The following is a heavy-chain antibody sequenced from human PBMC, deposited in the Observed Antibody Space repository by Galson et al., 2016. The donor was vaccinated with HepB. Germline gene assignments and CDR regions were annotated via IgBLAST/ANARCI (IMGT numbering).Heavy chain of an antibody. CDR2: ILYDGE. Sequence: SLRLSCAASDFTFSTYAMHWVRQAPGKGLEWVAAILYDGEYYADSVRGRFTISRDNSKNTLYLQMNSLRAGDTAVYYCARGSAPITDCYLDYWGQGTLVTVSS. CDR1: DFTFSTYA. CDR3: ARGSAPITDCYLDY. V-gene: IGHV3-30*04. D-gene: IGHD1-14*01. J-gene: IGHJ4*02.